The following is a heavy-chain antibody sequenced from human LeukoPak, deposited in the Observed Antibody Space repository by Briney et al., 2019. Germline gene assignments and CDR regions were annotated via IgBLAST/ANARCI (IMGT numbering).Heavy chain of an antibody. CDR3: AREIAAAGIYYYYGMDV. D-gene: IGHD6-13*01. CDR1: GFTFSSYA. CDR2: ISYDGSNK. J-gene: IGHJ6*02. V-gene: IGHV3-30-3*01. Sequence: PGRSLRLSCAASGFTFSSYAMHWVRQAPGKGLEWVAAISYDGSNKYYADSVKGRFTISRDNSKNTLYLQMNSLRAEGTAVYYCAREIAAAGIYYYYGMDVWGQGTTVTVSS.